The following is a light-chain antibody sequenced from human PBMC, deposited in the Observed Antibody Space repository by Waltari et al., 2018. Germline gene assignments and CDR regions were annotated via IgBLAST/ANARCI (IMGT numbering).Light chain of an antibody. CDR3: QQYNNWPPVFT. CDR2: GAS. CDR1: HSISNN. Sequence: EIVLTQSTATLCVSPGERAPLSCRASHSISNNLAWYQQKPGQAPRLLIYGASARATGVPARFSGSGSGTEFTLTISSLQSEDVAIYYCQQYNNWPPVFTFGPGTKVDF. V-gene: IGKV3-15*01. J-gene: IGKJ3*01.